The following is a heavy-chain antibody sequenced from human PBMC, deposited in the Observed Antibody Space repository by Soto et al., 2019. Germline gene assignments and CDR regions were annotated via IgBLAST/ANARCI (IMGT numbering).Heavy chain of an antibody. V-gene: IGHV3-73*01. J-gene: IGHJ4*02. CDR2: IRSKADSYAT. Sequence: GGSLRLSCAASGFTLSGSRIHWVRQASGKGLEWVGRIRSKADSYATAYAASVKGRFTISRDDSKNTAYLQMNSLKTEDTAVYYCAAVRDYGEFDYWGQGTLVTVSS. CDR3: AAVRDYGEFDY. CDR1: GFTLSGSR. D-gene: IGHD4-17*01.